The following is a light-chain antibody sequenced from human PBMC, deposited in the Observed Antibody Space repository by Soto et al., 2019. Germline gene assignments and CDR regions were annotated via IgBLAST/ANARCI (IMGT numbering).Light chain of an antibody. J-gene: IGKJ1*01. Sequence: EIVLTQSPGTLSLSPGERATLSCRASQSVSSSYLAWYQQIPGQAPRLLIYGASSRATGIPDRFSGSGSGKDFALTISSLEPEDFAGYYCQQRSNWARTFGQWTKVEIK. CDR2: GAS. CDR3: QQRSNWART. CDR1: QSVSSSY. V-gene: IGKV3D-20*02.